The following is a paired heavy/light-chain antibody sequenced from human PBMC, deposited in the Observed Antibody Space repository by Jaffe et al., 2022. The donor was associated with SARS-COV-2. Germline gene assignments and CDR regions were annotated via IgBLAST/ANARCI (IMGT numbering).Light chain of an antibody. CDR2: KAS. CDR3: QQYNSWWT. CDR1: QSISSW. V-gene: IGKV1-5*03. Sequence: DIQMTQSPSTLSASVGDRVTITCRASQSISSWLAWYQQKPGKAPKLLIYKASSLESGVPSRFSGSGSGTEFTLTISSLQPDDFATYYCQQYNSWWTFGQGTKVEIK. J-gene: IGKJ1*01.
Heavy chain of an antibody. D-gene: IGHD6-13*01. CDR2: ISSSSSYI. CDR3: ARAGSGGSSWTPRTLVTPDY. V-gene: IGHV3-21*01. Sequence: EVQLVESGGGLVKPGGSLRLSCAASGFTFSSYSMNWVRQAPGKGLEWVSSISSSSSYIYYADSVKGRFTISRDNAKNSLYLQMNSLRAEDTAVYYCARAGSGGSSWTPRTLVTPDYWGQGTLVTVSS. J-gene: IGHJ4*02. CDR1: GFTFSSYS.